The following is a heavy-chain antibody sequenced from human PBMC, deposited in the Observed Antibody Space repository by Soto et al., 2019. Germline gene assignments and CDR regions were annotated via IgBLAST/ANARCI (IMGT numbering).Heavy chain of an antibody. V-gene: IGHV3-30*18. D-gene: IGHD3-10*01. CDR2: ISYDGSNK. CDR1: GFTFSSYG. Sequence: QVQLVESGGGVVQPGRSLRLSCAASGFTFSSYGMHWVRQAPGKGLEWVAVISYDGSNKYYADSVKGRFTISRDNSKNTLYLQMNSLRAEDTAVYYGAKDGSGGWFDPWGQGTLVTVSS. J-gene: IGHJ5*02. CDR3: AKDGSGGWFDP.